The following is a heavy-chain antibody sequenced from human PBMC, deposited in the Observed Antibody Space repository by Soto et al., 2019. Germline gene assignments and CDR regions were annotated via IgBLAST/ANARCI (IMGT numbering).Heavy chain of an antibody. CDR1: GFTFSSYA. J-gene: IGHJ5*02. CDR3: AKDVLFPFDYDYIWGSYPWFDP. D-gene: IGHD3-16*02. V-gene: IGHV3-23*01. CDR2: ISGSGGST. Sequence: GGSLRLSCAASGFTFSSYAMSWVRQAPGKGLEWVSAISGSGGSTYYADSVKGRFTISRDNSKNTLYLQMNSLRAEDTAVYYCAKDVLFPFDYDYIWGSYPWFDPWGQGTLVTVSS.